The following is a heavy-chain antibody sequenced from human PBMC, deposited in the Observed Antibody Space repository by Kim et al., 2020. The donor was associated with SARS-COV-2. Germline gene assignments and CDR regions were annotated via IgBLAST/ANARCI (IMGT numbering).Heavy chain of an antibody. CDR3: ARGDYVWGSYHHFDY. D-gene: IGHD3-16*02. Sequence: DSVKGRFTSSRDNSKNTLYLRINSLSAEDTAVYYCARGDYVWGSYHHFDYWGQGTLVTVSS. J-gene: IGHJ4*02. V-gene: IGHV3-30*07.